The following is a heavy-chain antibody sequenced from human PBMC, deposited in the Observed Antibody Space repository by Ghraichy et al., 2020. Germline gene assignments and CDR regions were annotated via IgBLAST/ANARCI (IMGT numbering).Heavy chain of an antibody. D-gene: IGHD5-24*01. J-gene: IGHJ4*02. V-gene: IGHV3-23*01. CDR2: ISGSGIGT. Sequence: GGSLRLSCAASGFTFTNYAMSWVRQAPGKGLEWVSRISGSGIGTYYAESVKGRFTISRDNSKNTVSLQMNSLKAEDTAVYYCAKTRKNGYNAVNNWGQGSLVTVS. CDR3: AKTRKNGYNAVNN. CDR1: GFTFTNYA.